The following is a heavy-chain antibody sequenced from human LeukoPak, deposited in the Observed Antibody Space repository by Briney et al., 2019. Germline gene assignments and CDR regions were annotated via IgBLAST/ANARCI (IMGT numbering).Heavy chain of an antibody. D-gene: IGHD1-26*01. CDR1: GYSFSTYW. Sequence: GESLKISCKGSGYSFSTYWIGWVRQMPGKGLEWMGIIYPGDSDTRYSPSFQGQVTISADKSISTAYLQWSSLQASDTAMYYCTRVVLSGSYPLCDYWGQGTLVTVSS. CDR2: IYPGDSDT. V-gene: IGHV5-51*01. CDR3: TRVVLSGSYPLCDY. J-gene: IGHJ4*02.